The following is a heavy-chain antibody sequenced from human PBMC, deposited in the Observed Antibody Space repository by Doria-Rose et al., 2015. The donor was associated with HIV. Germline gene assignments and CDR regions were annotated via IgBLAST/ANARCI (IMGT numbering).Heavy chain of an antibody. J-gene: IGHJ4*02. CDR1: GVSLSSPGMG. CDR3: ARIKSSRWYHKYYFDF. CDR2: IFSDDER. V-gene: IGHV2-26*01. D-gene: IGHD6-13*01. Sequence: QVQLVQSGPVLVKPTETLTLTCTVSGVSLSSPGMGVSWIRQPPGKALEWLANIFSDDERSYKTSLKSRLTISRGTSKSQVLLTMTDMDPVDTATYYCARIKSSRWYHKYYFDFWGQGTLVIVSA.